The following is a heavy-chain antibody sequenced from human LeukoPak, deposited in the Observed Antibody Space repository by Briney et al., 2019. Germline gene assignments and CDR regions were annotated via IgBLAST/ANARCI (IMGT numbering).Heavy chain of an antibody. Sequence: ASMKVSCKASGFSFSNSAVQWVRQARGQRLEWIGWMVVGSGKTNYAQKFQERVTITRDMSTRTAYLGLINLRSEDTAVYYCAADIVGAQLHWGQGTLITVSS. V-gene: IGHV1-58*01. CDR3: AADIVGAQLH. CDR2: MVVGSGKT. D-gene: IGHD1-26*01. J-gene: IGHJ4*02. CDR1: GFSFSNSA.